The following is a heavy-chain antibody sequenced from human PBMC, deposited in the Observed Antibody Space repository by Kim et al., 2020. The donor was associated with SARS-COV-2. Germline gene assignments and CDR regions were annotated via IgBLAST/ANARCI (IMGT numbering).Heavy chain of an antibody. CDR1: GFTFDDYT. Sequence: GGSLRLSCAASGFTFDDYTMHWVRQAPGKGLEWVSLISWDGGSTYYADSVKGRFTISRDNSKNSLYLQMNSLRTEDTALYYCAKDKGFGEFPDYWGQGALVTVSS. J-gene: IGHJ4*02. V-gene: IGHV3-43*01. CDR2: ISWDGGST. CDR3: AKDKGFGEFPDY. D-gene: IGHD3-10*01.